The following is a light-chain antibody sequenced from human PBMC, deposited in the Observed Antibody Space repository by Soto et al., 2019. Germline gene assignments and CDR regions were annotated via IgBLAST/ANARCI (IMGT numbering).Light chain of an antibody. J-gene: IGLJ2*01. CDR2: GNS. CDR1: SSNIGAGYD. Sequence: QSVLTHPPSVSGAPGHRVTISCTGSSSNIGAGYDVHWYQQLPGTAPKLLIYGNSNRPSGVPDRFSGSKSGTSASLAITGLQAEDEADYYCQSYDSSLSGVVFGGGTKLTVL. CDR3: QSYDSSLSGVV. V-gene: IGLV1-40*01.